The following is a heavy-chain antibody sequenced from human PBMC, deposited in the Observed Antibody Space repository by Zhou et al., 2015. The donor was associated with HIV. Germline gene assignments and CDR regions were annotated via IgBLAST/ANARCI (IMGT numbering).Heavy chain of an antibody. CDR2: IIPLYNKV. J-gene: IGHJ4*02. Sequence: QVQLVQSGAEVKKPGSSVKVSCKASGGTFTNYAISWVRQAPGKGLEWLGGIIPLYNKVDHAQKFQGRVTITADVSTSTVYMELNSLRFEDTAIYYCARGGFRGHGYAYSWGQGTLVTVSS. CDR1: GGTFTNYA. V-gene: IGHV1-69*01. D-gene: IGHD5-12*01. CDR3: ARGGFRGHGYAYS.